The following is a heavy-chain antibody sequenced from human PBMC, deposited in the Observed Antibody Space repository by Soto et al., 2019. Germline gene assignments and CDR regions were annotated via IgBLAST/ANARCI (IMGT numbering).Heavy chain of an antibody. CDR1: GYIFTGYS. J-gene: IGHJ4*02. D-gene: IGHD6-19*01. V-gene: IGHV1-2*02. CDR2: INPNSGDT. CDR3: AREASAVVSLDY. Sequence: ASVKVSCKASGYIFTGYSMHWVRQVPGQGLEWMGWINPNSGDTIYAQKFQGRVTMTRDTSVSTAYLELSSLRSDDTAVYYCAREASAVVSLDYWGQGTLVTVSS.